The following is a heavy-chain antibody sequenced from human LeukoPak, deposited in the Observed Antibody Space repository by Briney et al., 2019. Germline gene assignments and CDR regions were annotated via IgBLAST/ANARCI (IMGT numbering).Heavy chain of an antibody. D-gene: IGHD3-3*01. Sequence: ASVKVSCKASGYTFTSYDINWVRQATGQGLEWMGWMNPNSGNTGYAQKFQGRVTMTRNTSISTAYMELSSLRSEDTTVYYCARGLRNYDFWSGHYRSFAFDIWGQGTMVTVSS. CDR3: ARGLRNYDFWSGHYRSFAFDI. V-gene: IGHV1-8*01. CDR2: MNPNSGNT. CDR1: GYTFTSYD. J-gene: IGHJ3*02.